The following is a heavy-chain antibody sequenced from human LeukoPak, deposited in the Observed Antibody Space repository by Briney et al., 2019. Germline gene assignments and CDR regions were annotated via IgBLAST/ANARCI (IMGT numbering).Heavy chain of an antibody. CDR2: IIPILGIA. D-gene: IGHD1-1*01. J-gene: IGHJ5*02. CDR1: GGTFSSYA. V-gene: IGHV1-69*04. CDR3: ARQLQQVSWNWFDP. Sequence: ASVKVSCKASGGTFSSYAISWVRQAPGQGLEWMGRIIPILGIANYAQKFQGRVTITADKSTSTAYMELSSLRSEDTAVYYCARQLQQVSWNWFDPWGQGTLVTVSS.